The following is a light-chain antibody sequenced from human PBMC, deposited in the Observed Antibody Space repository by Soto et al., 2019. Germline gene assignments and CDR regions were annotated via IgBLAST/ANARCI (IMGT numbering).Light chain of an antibody. J-gene: IGKJ3*01. CDR3: QQYDNLPS. CDR1: QDISNY. V-gene: IGKV1-33*01. Sequence: DIQMTQSPSSLSASVGDRVTITCQASQDISNYLNWYQQKPGKAHKLLIYDAYNLETGVQSRFSGSGSGTYFTFTISSLQPEDIATYYCQQYDNLPSFGPGTKVDIK. CDR2: DAY.